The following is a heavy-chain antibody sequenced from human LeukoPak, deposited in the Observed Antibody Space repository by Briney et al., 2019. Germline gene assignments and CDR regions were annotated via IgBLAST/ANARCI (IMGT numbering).Heavy chain of an antibody. Sequence: PSETLSLTCTVSGDSTNNNNYYWGWIRQPPGEGLEWIGYIYYSGSTYYNPSLKSRVTISVDTSKNQFSLKLSSVTAADTAVYYCARVGGYFDWLLGGWFDPWGQGTLVTVSS. CDR1: GDSTNNNNYY. CDR3: ARVGGYFDWLLGGWFDP. D-gene: IGHD3-9*01. CDR2: IYYSGST. J-gene: IGHJ5*02. V-gene: IGHV4-39*07.